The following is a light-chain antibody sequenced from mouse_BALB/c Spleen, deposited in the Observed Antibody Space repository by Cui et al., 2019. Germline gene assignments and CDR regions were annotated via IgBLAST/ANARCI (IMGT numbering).Light chain of an antibody. V-gene: IGKV4-55*01. J-gene: IGKJ1*01. CDR2: DTS. CDR3: QQWSSYPRT. CDR1: SSVSY. Sequence: QIVLTQPTANMSALPGEKVTMTCSASSSVSYMYWYQQKPGSSPRLLIYDTSNLASGVPVRFSGSGSGTSYSLTISRMEAEDAATYYCQQWSSYPRTFGGGTKLEIK.